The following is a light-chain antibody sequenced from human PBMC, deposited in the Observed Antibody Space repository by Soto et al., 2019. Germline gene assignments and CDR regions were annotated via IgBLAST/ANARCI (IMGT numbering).Light chain of an antibody. V-gene: IGLV2-8*01. CDR1: SSDVGSYNY. CDR3: TSYAGSNNPVV. CDR2: GVN. Sequence: QPVLTQPPSASGSHGQSVTISCTGTSSDVGSYNYVSWYQQHPDKAPKLIIYGVNERPSGVPDRFSGSKSGNTASLTVSGLQAEDEADYYCTSYAGSNNPVVFGGGTKLTVL. J-gene: IGLJ3*02.